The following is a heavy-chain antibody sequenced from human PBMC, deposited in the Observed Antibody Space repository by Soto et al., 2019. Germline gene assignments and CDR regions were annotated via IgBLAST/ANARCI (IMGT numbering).Heavy chain of an antibody. D-gene: IGHD4-17*01. Sequence: EVQLVESGGGLVQPGGSLRLSCAASGFTFSSYWMSWVRQAPGKGLVWVANIKQDGSEKYYVDSVKGRFTISRDNAKNSLYPQMNSLRAEDTALYYCARHPPAGYGYYGWGQGSLVTDSS. V-gene: IGHV3-7*01. J-gene: IGHJ4*02. CDR2: IKQDGSEK. CDR1: GFTFSSYW. CDR3: ARHPPAGYGYYG.